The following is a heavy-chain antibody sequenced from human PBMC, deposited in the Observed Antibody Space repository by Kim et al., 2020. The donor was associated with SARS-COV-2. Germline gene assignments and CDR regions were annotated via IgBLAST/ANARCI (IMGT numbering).Heavy chain of an antibody. J-gene: IGHJ4*01. V-gene: IGHV3-30*03. Sequence: GGSLRLSCAGSGFTFGNTHMHWVRQAPGKGLEWVSLISADETNKNYVDSVKGRFTVSRDNSQNTLFLQIDSLRVEDTAVYYCAREGHSSGRAGSFDYWC. D-gene: IGHD6-19*01. CDR3: AREGHSSGRAGSFDY. CDR2: ISADETNK. CDR1: GFTFGNTH.